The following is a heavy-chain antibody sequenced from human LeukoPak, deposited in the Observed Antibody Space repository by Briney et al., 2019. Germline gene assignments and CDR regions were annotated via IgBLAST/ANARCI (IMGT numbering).Heavy chain of an antibody. CDR3: ATASSGLFY. D-gene: IGHD3-16*01. CDR2: IKRKTDGETT. V-gene: IGHV3-15*01. Sequence: ESGGSLRLSCAAPGLTFSNAWMSWVHQAPGEGLEWVGRIKRKTDGETTEYVAPVKGRFTISRDDSKNTLYLQMNSLKTEDTGVYYCATASSGLFYWGQGTLVTVSS. CDR1: GLTFSNAW. J-gene: IGHJ4*02.